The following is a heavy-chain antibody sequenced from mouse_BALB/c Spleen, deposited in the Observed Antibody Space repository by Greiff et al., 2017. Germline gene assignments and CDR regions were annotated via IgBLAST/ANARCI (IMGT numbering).Heavy chain of an antibody. CDR2: INPSSGYT. CDR1: GYTFTSYW. Sequence: QVQLQQPGAELVKPGASVKLSCKASGYTFTSYWMHWVKQRPGQGLEWIGYINPSSGYTNYNQKFKDKATLTADKSSSTAYMQLSSLTSEDSAVYYCARVYYGNPYWYFDVWGAGTTVTVSS. V-gene: IGHV1S26*01. CDR3: ARVYYGNPYWYFDV. J-gene: IGHJ1*01. D-gene: IGHD2-1*01.